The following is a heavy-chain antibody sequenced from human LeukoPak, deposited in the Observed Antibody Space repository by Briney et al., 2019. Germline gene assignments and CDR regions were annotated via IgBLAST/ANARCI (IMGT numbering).Heavy chain of an antibody. D-gene: IGHD2-2*01. Sequence: GGSLRLSCAASEFTFSTYAMSWVRQAPGKGLEWVSAISGSGGSTYYADSVKGRFTISRDNSKNTLYLQMNSLRAEDTAVYYCAKVASGQLYCSSTSCHFDYWGQGTLVTVSS. CDR2: ISGSGGST. CDR3: AKVASGQLYCSSTSCHFDY. CDR1: EFTFSTYA. J-gene: IGHJ4*02. V-gene: IGHV3-23*01.